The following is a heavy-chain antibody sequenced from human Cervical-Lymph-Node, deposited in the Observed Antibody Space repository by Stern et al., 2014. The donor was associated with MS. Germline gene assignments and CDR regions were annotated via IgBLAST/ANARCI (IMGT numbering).Heavy chain of an antibody. CDR3: VRGGAISHFDN. CDR2: VSYDGRHE. V-gene: IGHV3-30*06. Sequence: QVQLVESGGGVVQPGRSLRLSCAASGFTFSTYGMHWVRQPPGQGLEWLAVVSYDGRHEFYADSVRGRFTISRDNSNNSLFLQMRSLRLEDTALYYCVRGGAISHFDNWGQGTLVTVSS. D-gene: IGHD3-16*01. J-gene: IGHJ4*02. CDR1: GFTFSTYG.